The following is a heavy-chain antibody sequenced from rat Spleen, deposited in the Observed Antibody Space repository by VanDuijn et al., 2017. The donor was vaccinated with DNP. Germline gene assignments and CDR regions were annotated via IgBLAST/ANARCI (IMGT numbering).Heavy chain of an antibody. J-gene: IGHJ4*01. CDR3: ARVGDYHDGGDGDVLDV. CDR1: GFIFSDYN. V-gene: IGHV5S10*01. CDR2: IINDGKRT. D-gene: IGHD1-12*02. Sequence: EVQLMESGGDLVQPGRSLKLSCAASGFIFSDYNMAWVRQAPKKGLEWVATIINDGKRTYYRDSVKGRFTISRDNAKSILYLQTDSLRSEDTATYYCARVGDYHDGGDGDVLDVWGQGTSVTVSS.